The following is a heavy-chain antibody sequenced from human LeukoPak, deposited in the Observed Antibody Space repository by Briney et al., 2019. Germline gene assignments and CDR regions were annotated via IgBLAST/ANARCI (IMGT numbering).Heavy chain of an antibody. V-gene: IGHV3-21*01. J-gene: IGHJ3*02. CDR1: GFTFSSYS. D-gene: IGHD3-9*01. CDR3: ARAQVLRYFDWLSDAFDI. Sequence: GGSLILSCAASGFTFSSYSMNCVRQAPGKGLEWVSSISSSSSYIYYADSVKGRFTISRDNAKNSLYLQMNSLRAEDTAVYYCARAQVLRYFDWLSDAFDIWGQGTMVTVSS. CDR2: ISSSSSYI.